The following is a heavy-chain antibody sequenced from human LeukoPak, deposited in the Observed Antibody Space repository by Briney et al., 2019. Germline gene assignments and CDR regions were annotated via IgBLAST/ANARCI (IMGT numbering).Heavy chain of an antibody. CDR2: ISGSGGST. V-gene: IGHV3-23*01. D-gene: IGHD3-10*01. CDR1: GFTFSSYA. J-gene: IGHJ4*02. Sequence: GGSLRLSCAASGFTFSSYAVSWVRQAPGKGLEWVSAISGSGGSTYYADSVKGRFTISRDNSKSTLYLQMNSLRAEDTAVYYCAKALLWFGELLTSDYWGQGTLVTVSS. CDR3: AKALLWFGELLTSDY.